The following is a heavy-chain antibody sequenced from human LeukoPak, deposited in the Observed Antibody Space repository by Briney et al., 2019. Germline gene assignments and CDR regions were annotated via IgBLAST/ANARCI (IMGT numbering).Heavy chain of an antibody. CDR3: ARDPPEPGIAAAGTGDDY. D-gene: IGHD6-13*01. V-gene: IGHV1-46*01. CDR2: INPSGGST. CDR1: GYTFTSYY. Sequence: ASVKVSCKASGYTFTSYYMHWVRQAPGQGLEWMGIINPSGGSTSYAQKFQGRVTMTRDTSTSTVYMELSSLRSEDTAAYYCARDPPEPGIAAAGTGDDYWGQGTLVTVSS. J-gene: IGHJ4*02.